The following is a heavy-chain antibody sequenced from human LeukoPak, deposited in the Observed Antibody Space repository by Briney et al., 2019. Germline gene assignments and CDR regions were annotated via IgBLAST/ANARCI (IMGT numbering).Heavy chain of an antibody. CDR1: GGSISSSNW. Sequence: SGTLSLTCAVSGGSISSSNWWSWVRQPPGKGLEWIGEIYHSGSTNYNPSLKSRVTISVDKSKNQFSLKLSSVTAADTAVYYCARGPMRVWGSYRYTTNFDYWGQGTLVTVSS. J-gene: IGHJ4*02. CDR3: ARGPMRVWGSYRYTTNFDY. D-gene: IGHD3-16*02. CDR2: IYHSGST. V-gene: IGHV4-4*02.